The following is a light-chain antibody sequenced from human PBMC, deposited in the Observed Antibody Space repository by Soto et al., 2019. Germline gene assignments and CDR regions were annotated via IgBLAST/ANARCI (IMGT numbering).Light chain of an antibody. CDR3: QQYGTSPPVA. CDR1: QTITSTY. Sequence: EIVLTQSPGTLSLSPGDRATLSCRASQTITSTYLAWYQQKPGQAPRLRIFGASNRVSGIPHRFSGSGSGTDFTLTIDRLAPEDSAVYYGQQYGTSPPVAFGQGTKLMIK. J-gene: IGKJ2*01. V-gene: IGKV3-20*01. CDR2: GAS.